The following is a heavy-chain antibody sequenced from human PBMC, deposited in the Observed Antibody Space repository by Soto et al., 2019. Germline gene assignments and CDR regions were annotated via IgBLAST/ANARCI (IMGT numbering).Heavy chain of an antibody. CDR1: GFTFSSYA. J-gene: IGHJ4*02. CDR2: ISGGGETT. Sequence: EVQLLESGGGLVQPGGSLRLSCAASGFTFSSYAMWWVRQAPGKGLECVSAISGGGETTYYADSVKGRFTISRDNSKNTLYLQMNSLRAEDTAVYYCAFNSGSGSYYVDYWGQGTLVTVSS. V-gene: IGHV3-23*01. CDR3: AFNSGSGSYYVDY. D-gene: IGHD3-10*01.